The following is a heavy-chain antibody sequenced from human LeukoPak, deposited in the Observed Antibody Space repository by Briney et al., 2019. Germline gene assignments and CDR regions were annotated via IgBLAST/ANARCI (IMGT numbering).Heavy chain of an antibody. D-gene: IGHD5-12*01. J-gene: IGHJ4*02. CDR2: IYHSGST. Sequence: PSETLSLTCTLSGGSISTYYWSWIRQPPGKGLEWIGYIYHSGSTNYNPSLKSRVTISVDTSKNQFSLKLSSVTAADTAVYYCARGGGYASPIGYWGQGALVTVSS. CDR1: GGSISTYY. V-gene: IGHV4-59*01. CDR3: ARGGGYASPIGY.